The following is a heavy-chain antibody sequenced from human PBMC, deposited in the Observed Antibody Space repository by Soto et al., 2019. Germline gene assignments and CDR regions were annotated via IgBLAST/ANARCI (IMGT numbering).Heavy chain of an antibody. CDR1: GFTFSSYS. D-gene: IGHD6-13*01. J-gene: IGHJ6*02. Sequence: EVQLVESGGGLVKPGGSLRLSCAASGFTFSSYSMNWVRQAPGKGLEWVSSISSSSSYIYYADSVKGRFTNSRDNAKNSLYLQKTSLRAEDTAVYYCARGRGAAGTDSVQYYGMDVWGQGTTVTVSS. CDR2: ISSSSSYI. CDR3: ARGRGAAGTDSVQYYGMDV. V-gene: IGHV3-21*01.